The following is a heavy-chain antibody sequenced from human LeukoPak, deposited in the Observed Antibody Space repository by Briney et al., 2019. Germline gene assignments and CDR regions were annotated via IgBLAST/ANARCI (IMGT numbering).Heavy chain of an antibody. CDR1: GGSIRYSSYY. Sequence: SETLSLTCTDSGGSIRYSSYYWGWIRQPPGKGLEWIGSVYYSGSTYSNPSLKSRVTIFVDTSKNQFSLKLTSVTAADTGVYYCARLNNEFWYWGQGTLVTVSS. CDR2: VYYSGST. V-gene: IGHV4-39*01. CDR3: ARLNNEFWY. D-gene: IGHD3-3*01. J-gene: IGHJ4*02.